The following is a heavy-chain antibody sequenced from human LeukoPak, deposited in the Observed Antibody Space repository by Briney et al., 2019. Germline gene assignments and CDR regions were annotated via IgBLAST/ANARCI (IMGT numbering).Heavy chain of an antibody. CDR1: EYSFGTW. V-gene: IGHV5-51*01. D-gene: IGHD6-13*01. CDR3: ARTIVAAGLYYSEY. J-gene: IGHJ4*02. Sequence: GESLRISCKLSEYSFGTWIGWVRQMPGKDLEWMGIIYPYDSETRYSPSFQGQVTISVDTSINTAYLHWSILKASDTAMYYCARTIVAAGLYYSEYWGQGTLLTVSS. CDR2: IYPYDSET.